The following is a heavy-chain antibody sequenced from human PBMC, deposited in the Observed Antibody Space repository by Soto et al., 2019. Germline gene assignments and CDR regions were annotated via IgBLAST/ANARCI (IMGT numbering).Heavy chain of an antibody. D-gene: IGHD3-3*01. CDR3: ATPLKRFLESAGYYGMDV. V-gene: IGHV4-34*01. Sequence: SETLSLTCAVYGGSFSGYYWSWIRQPPGKGLEWIGEINHSGSTNYNPSLKSRVTISVDTSKSQFSLKLSSVTAADTAVYYCATPLKRFLESAGYYGMDVWGQGTKVTVSS. CDR2: INHSGST. CDR1: GGSFSGYY. J-gene: IGHJ6*02.